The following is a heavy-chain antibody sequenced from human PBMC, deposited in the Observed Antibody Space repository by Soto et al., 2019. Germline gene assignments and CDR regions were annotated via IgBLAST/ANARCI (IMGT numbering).Heavy chain of an antibody. Sequence: GGSLRLSCATSGFTFISHTMSWVRQAPGKGPEWVSAISGGGGQTYYLESVKGRFTISRDNSKNTVSLLLNSLRADDTAVYYCAKEGSPPFFQHWGQGTLVTVS. CDR2: ISGGGGQT. CDR3: AKEGSPPFFQH. CDR1: GFTFISHT. J-gene: IGHJ4*02. D-gene: IGHD3-10*01. V-gene: IGHV3-23*01.